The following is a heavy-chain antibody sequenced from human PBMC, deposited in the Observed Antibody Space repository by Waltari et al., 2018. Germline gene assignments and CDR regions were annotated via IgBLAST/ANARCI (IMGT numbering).Heavy chain of an antibody. J-gene: IGHJ4*02. D-gene: IGHD3-3*01. Sequence: QVQLVQSGAEVKKPGSSVKVSCKASGGTFSSYAISWVRQAPGQGLEWMGWINAGNGNTKYSQEFQGRVTITRDTSASTAYMELSSVTAADTAVYYCARVGSGVDYWGQGTLVTVSS. CDR2: INAGNGNT. CDR3: ARVGSGVDY. V-gene: IGHV1-3*03. CDR1: GGTFSSYA.